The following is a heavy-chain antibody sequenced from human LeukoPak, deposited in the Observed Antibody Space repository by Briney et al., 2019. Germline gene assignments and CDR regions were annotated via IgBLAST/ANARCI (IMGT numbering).Heavy chain of an antibody. J-gene: IGHJ4*02. CDR2: ISSSSSYI. Sequence: GGSLRLSCAASGFTFSTHGMHWVRQAPGKGLEWVSSISSSSSYIYYADSVKGRFTISRDNAKNSLYLQMNSLRAEDTAVYYCARDSRHSSGYKNDWGQGTLVTVSS. V-gene: IGHV3-21*01. CDR1: GFTFSTHG. CDR3: ARDSRHSSGYKND. D-gene: IGHD3-22*01.